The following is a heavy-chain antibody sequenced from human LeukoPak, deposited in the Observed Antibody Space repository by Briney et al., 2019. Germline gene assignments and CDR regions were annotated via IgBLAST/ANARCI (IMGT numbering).Heavy chain of an antibody. V-gene: IGHV4-59*01. J-gene: IGHJ4*02. CDR3: ARAVVLPARKLYYFDY. CDR1: GGSISSYY. CDR2: IYYSGST. D-gene: IGHD2-2*01. Sequence: SETLSLTCTVSGGSISSYYWSWIRQPPGRGLEWIGYIYYSGSTNSSPSLTSRVTISVDTSKNQSSPKLSSVPAADPAVYYCARAVVLPARKLYYFDYWGQGTLVTVSS.